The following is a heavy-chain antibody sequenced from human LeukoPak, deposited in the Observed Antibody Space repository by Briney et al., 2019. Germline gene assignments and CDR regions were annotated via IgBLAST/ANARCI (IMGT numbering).Heavy chain of an antibody. V-gene: IGHV1-69*04. CDR1: GGTFSSYA. CDR2: IIPILGIA. Sequence: ASVKVSCKASGGTFSSYAISWVRQAPGQGLEWMGRIIPILGIANCAQKFQGRVTITADKSTSTAYMELSSLRSEDTAVYYCARGPSSGSYRGWFDPWGQGTLVTVSS. CDR3: ARGPSSGSYRGWFDP. D-gene: IGHD1-26*01. J-gene: IGHJ5*02.